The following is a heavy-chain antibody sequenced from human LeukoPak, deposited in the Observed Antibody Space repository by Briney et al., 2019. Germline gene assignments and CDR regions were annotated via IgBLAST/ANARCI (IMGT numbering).Heavy chain of an antibody. CDR2: INPNSGGT. D-gene: IGHD1-26*01. J-gene: IGHJ4*02. CDR1: GYTFTYYY. Sequence: ASVKVSCKASGYTFTYYYMHWVRQAPGQGLEWMGWINPNSGGTNYAQNFQGRVTMTRDTYITTAYMDLSGLRLDDTAVYYCAVGRRTDFDYWGQGTLVTVSS. CDR3: AVGRRTDFDY. V-gene: IGHV1-2*02.